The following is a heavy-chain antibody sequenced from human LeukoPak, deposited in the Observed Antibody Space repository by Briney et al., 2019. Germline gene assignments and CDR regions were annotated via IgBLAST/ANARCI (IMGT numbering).Heavy chain of an antibody. CDR3: ARGRSNYYGMDV. J-gene: IGHJ6*02. CDR1: DGSINSYY. Sequence: SETLSLTCSVSDGSINSYYWNWIRRPPGKGLEWIGYIYYNGNTNYSPSLKSRVTMSVDTSKNLFSLNVSSVTAADTAVYYCARGRSNYYGMDVWGQGTTVTVSS. V-gene: IGHV4-59*01. D-gene: IGHD1-26*01. CDR2: IYYNGNT.